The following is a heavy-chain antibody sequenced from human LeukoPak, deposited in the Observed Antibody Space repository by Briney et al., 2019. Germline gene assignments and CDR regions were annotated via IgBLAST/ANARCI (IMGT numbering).Heavy chain of an antibody. CDR1: GYAFSSYS. J-gene: IGHJ4*02. CDR2: INTCNGNT. Sequence: ASVRVSCKASGYAFSSYSISWVRQAPGQGLEWMGRINTCNGNTNYAQKLQGRVSMTIDTSASTAYMELRSLRSDDTAVYYCARDKGWSYEAAVDYWAQGTLVTVSS. D-gene: IGHD6-19*01. CDR3: ARDKGWSYEAAVDY. V-gene: IGHV1-18*04.